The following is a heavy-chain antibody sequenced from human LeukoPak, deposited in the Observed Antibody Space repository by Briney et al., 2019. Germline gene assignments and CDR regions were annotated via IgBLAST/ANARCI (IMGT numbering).Heavy chain of an antibody. CDR1: GGSISSGGYY. CDR3: ARAHQYSSSHDY. J-gene: IGHJ4*02. Sequence: PSETLSLTCTVSGGSISSGGYYWSWIRQHPGKGPEWIGYIYYSGSTYYNPSLKSRVTISVDTSKNQFSLKLSSVTAADTAVYYCARAHQYSSSHDYWGQGTLVTVSS. V-gene: IGHV4-31*03. D-gene: IGHD6-13*01. CDR2: IYYSGST.